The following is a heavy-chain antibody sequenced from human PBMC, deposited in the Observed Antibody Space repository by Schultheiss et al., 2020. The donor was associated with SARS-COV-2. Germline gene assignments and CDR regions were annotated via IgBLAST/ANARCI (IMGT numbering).Heavy chain of an antibody. Sequence: ASVKVSCKASGYTFTSYDINWLRQAPGQGLEWMGWINPNSGGTNYAQKFQGRVTMTTDTSTSTAYMELRSLRSDDTAVYYCARTAVAASLWFDPWGQGTLVTVSS. J-gene: IGHJ5*02. V-gene: IGHV1-2*02. D-gene: IGHD6-19*01. CDR1: GYTFTSYD. CDR3: ARTAVAASLWFDP. CDR2: INPNSGGT.